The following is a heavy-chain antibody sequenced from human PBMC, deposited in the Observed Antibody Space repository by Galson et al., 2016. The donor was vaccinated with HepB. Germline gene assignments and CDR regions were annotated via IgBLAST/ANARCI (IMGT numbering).Heavy chain of an antibody. CDR2: ISNDGSNK. D-gene: IGHD3-3*01. Sequence: SLRLSCAASGFTFSTYAMHWVRQAPGKGLEWVAVISNDGSNKYYADSVKGRFTISRDNSKNTLYLQMNSLRAEDTSVYYCARLSPPSRGVVIYHDYWGQGTLVTVSS. CDR1: GFTFSTYA. CDR3: ARLSPPSRGVVIYHDY. J-gene: IGHJ4*02. V-gene: IGHV3-30-3*01.